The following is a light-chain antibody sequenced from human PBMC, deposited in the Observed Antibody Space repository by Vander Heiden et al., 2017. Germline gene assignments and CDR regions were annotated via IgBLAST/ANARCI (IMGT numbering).Light chain of an antibody. CDR2: EVI. J-gene: IGLJ2*01. Sequence: QSALTQPASVSASPGQSITISCTGTSSDVGNYNFVPWYQHHPGKAPKLMIYEVIKRPSGVSNRFSGSKSGNTASLTISGLQAEDEADYYCCSYGDSNTLVFGGGTKLTVL. V-gene: IGLV2-23*02. CDR3: CSYGDSNTLV. CDR1: SSDVGNYNF.